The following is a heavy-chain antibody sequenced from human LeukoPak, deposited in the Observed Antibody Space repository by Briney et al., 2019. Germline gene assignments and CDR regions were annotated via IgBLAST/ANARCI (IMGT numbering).Heavy chain of an antibody. CDR1: GFTFSSYG. V-gene: IGHV3-33*01. J-gene: IGHJ4*02. D-gene: IGHD2-21*01. CDR3: ARENPTWVIGGFDY. Sequence: GGSLRLSCAASGFTFSSYGMHWVRQAPGKGLEWVAVIWYGGSDKYYADSVKGRFTISRDNSKNTLYLQMNSLRAEDTAVYYCARENPTWVIGGFDYWGQGTLVTVSS. CDR2: IWYGGSDK.